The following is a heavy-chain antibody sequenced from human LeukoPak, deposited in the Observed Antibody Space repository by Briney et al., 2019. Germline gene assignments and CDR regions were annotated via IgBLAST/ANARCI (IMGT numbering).Heavy chain of an antibody. CDR1: GFTFGSYA. CDR3: VNRGGLLLYFIY. V-gene: IGHV3-64D*06. J-gene: IGHJ4*02. D-gene: IGHD3-22*01. CDR2: ISSNGGST. Sequence: PGGSLRLSCSASGFTFGSYAMYWVRQAPGKGLEYVSGISSNGGSTYYADSVKGRFTISRDNSKNTLYLQMSSLRAEDTAVYYCVNRGGLLLYFIYWGQGTLVTVST.